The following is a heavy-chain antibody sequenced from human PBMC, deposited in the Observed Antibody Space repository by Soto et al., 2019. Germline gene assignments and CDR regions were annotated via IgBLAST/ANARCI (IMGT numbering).Heavy chain of an antibody. Sequence: SETLSLTCTVSGGSISSSSYYWGWIRQPPGKGLEWIGSIYYSGSTYYNPSLKSRVTISVDTSKNQFSLKLSSVTAADTAVYYCARDWIGEYSSIYYYYGMDVWGQGTTVTVSS. J-gene: IGHJ6*02. CDR1: GGSISSSSYY. CDR3: ARDWIGEYSSIYYYYGMDV. CDR2: IYYSGST. D-gene: IGHD6-6*01. V-gene: IGHV4-39*02.